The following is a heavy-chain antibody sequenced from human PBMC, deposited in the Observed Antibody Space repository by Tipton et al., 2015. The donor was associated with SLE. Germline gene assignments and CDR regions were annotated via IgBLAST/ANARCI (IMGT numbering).Heavy chain of an antibody. Sequence: SLRLSCAASGFTFSSYAMSWVRQAPGKGLEWVSGISWNSGSIGYADSVKGRFTISRDNAKNSLYLQMNSLRAEDTALYYCAKVTRDAFDIWGQGTMVTVSS. CDR3: AKVTRDAFDI. CDR1: GFTFSSYA. J-gene: IGHJ3*02. V-gene: IGHV3-9*01. CDR2: ISWNSGSI.